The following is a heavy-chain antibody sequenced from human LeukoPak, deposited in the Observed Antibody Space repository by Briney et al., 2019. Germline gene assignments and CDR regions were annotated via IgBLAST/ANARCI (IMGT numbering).Heavy chain of an antibody. D-gene: IGHD2-2*01. V-gene: IGHV3-48*02. CDR2: ISSTSSTI. CDR3: ARRVVVPAAPYYFDY. J-gene: IGHJ4*02. CDR1: GFTFSSYS. Sequence: GGSLRLSCAASGFTFSSYSMNWVRQAPGKGLEWVSYISSTSSTIYYADSVKGRFTISRDNAKNSLYLQMNSLRDEDTAVYYCARRVVVPAAPYYFDYWGQGTLVTVSS.